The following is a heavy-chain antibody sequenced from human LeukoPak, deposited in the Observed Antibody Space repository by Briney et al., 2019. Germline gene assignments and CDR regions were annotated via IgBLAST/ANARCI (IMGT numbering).Heavy chain of an antibody. CDR1: GYTFTGYY. D-gene: IGHD3-22*01. Sequence: ASVKVSCKASGYTFTGYYMHWVRQAHGQGLEWMGWINPNSGGTNYAQKFQGRVTMTRDTSISTAYMELSRLGSDDTAVYYCARRGIYYYDSSGYYCDAFDIWGQGTMVTVSS. CDR3: ARRGIYYYDSSGYYCDAFDI. V-gene: IGHV1-2*02. J-gene: IGHJ3*02. CDR2: INPNSGGT.